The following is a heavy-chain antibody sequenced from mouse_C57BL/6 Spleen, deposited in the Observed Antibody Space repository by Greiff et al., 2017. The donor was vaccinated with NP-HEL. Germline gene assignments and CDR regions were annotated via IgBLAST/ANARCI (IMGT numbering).Heavy chain of an antibody. CDR3: ARLGGSSYDYFDY. Sequence: EVNVVESGGDLVKPGGSLKLSCAASGFTFSSYGMSWVRQTPDKRLEWVATISSGGSYTYYPDSVKGRFTISRDNAKNTLYLQMSSLKSEDTAMYYCARLGGSSYDYFDYWGQGTTLTVSS. CDR1: GFTFSSYG. J-gene: IGHJ2*01. V-gene: IGHV5-6*01. CDR2: ISSGGSYT. D-gene: IGHD1-1*01.